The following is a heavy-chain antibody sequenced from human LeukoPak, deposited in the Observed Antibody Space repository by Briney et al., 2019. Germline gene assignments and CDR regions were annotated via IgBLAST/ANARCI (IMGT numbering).Heavy chain of an antibody. CDR1: GFTFNNYV. D-gene: IGHD5/OR15-5a*01. V-gene: IGHV3-23*01. Sequence: GGSLRLSCAASGFTFNNYVMSWVRQAPGKGLEWVSAISGSGISTYYPDSVKGRFTISRGNSKNTFFLQMNNLRAEDTAVYHCAKSSTFYDCFDYWGQGTLVTVSS. CDR3: AKSSTFYDCFDY. J-gene: IGHJ4*02. CDR2: ISGSGIST.